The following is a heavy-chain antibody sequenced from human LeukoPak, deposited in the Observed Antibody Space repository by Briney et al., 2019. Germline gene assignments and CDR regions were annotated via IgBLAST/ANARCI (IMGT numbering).Heavy chain of an antibody. CDR2: IYYSGST. V-gene: IGHV4-59*08. CDR1: GGSISSYY. D-gene: IGHD6-13*01. J-gene: IGHJ4*02. Sequence: SETLSLTCTVSGGSISSYYWRWIRQPPGKGLEWIGYIYYSGSTNYNPSLKSRVTISVDTSKNQFSLKLSSVTAADTAVYYCARISSSWYNYFDYWGQGTLVTVSS. CDR3: ARISSSWYNYFDY.